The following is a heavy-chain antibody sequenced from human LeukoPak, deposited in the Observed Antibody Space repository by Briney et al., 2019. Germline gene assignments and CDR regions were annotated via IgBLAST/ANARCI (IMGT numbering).Heavy chain of an antibody. Sequence: AASVKVSCKTSGYTFTGYYIHWVRPAPGQGLEWMGWINPDSGDTDYAQKFQARVTMTRDRSISTAYMELSRLRSDDTAVYYCAKTNYDILTGYYEGGSYHYYYMDVWGKGTTVTVSS. CDR2: INPDSGDT. D-gene: IGHD3-9*01. J-gene: IGHJ6*03. CDR3: AKTNYDILTGYYEGGSYHYYYMDV. CDR1: GYTFTGYY. V-gene: IGHV1-2*02.